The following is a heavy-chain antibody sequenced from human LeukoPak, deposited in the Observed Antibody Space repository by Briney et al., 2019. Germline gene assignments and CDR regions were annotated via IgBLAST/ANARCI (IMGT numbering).Heavy chain of an antibody. J-gene: IGHJ6*03. D-gene: IGHD3-16*01. V-gene: IGHV4-34*01. CDR2: INHSGST. CDR1: GGSFSGYY. CDR3: ARETSQKGAHYMDV. Sequence: PSETLSLTCAVYGGSFSGYYWSWIRQPPGKGLEWIGEINHSGSTNYNPSLKSRVTISVDTSKNQFSLKLSSVTAADTAVYYCARETSQKGAHYMDVWGKGTTIAISS.